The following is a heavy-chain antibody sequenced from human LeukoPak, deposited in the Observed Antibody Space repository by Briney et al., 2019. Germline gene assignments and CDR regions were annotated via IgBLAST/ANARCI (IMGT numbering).Heavy chain of an antibody. Sequence: SETLSLTCTVSGGSISSSSYYWGWIRQPPGKGLEWIGSIHYSGSTNYNPSLKSRVTISVDTSKNQFSLKLSSVTAADTAIYYCAKGVIAAGGNDFDYWGQGTLVTVSS. CDR3: AKGVIAAGGNDFDY. V-gene: IGHV4-39*07. CDR2: IHYSGST. D-gene: IGHD6-13*01. J-gene: IGHJ4*02. CDR1: GGSISSSSYY.